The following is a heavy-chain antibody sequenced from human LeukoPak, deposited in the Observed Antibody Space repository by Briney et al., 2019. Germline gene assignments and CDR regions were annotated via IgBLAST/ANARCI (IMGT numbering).Heavy chain of an antibody. CDR2: IYHSGNT. CDR1: GYSISSGYY. D-gene: IGHD6-13*01. V-gene: IGHV4-38-2*01. Sequence: SETLSLTCAVSGYSISSGYYWGWVRQPPGKGLEWIANIYHSGNTYYNPSLNNRVTISVDTSMNHLSLKLTSVTAADTAVYYCTTLIAAPGSGAPFDCWGQGILVTVSS. CDR3: TTLIAAPGSGAPFDC. J-gene: IGHJ4*02.